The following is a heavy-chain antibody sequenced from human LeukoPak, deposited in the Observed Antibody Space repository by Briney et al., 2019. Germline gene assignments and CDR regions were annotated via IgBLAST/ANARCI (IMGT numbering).Heavy chain of an antibody. CDR3: AKVELSASGGELDP. CDR2: IRGHGDTT. J-gene: IGHJ5*02. D-gene: IGHD3-16*02. Sequence: GGSLRLSCAASGLTFSNYAMSWVRQAPGKGLEWVSAIRGHGDTTYDADSVKGRFTISRDNSKNTLYLEMKSLRADDTAVYYCAKVELSASGGELDPWGQGTLVIVSS. V-gene: IGHV3-23*01. CDR1: GLTFSNYA.